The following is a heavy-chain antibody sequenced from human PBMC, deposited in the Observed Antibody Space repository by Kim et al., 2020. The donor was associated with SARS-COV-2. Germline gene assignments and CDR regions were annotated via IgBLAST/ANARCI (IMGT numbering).Heavy chain of an antibody. CDR2: ISAGGHSI. CDR3: AKDQSGDYYYYSGMDV. CDR1: GFMFSSHA. Sequence: GGSLRLSCAASGFMFSSHAMTWVRQAPGKGLERVAIISAGGHSIYYADSVKGRFTVSRHNSKNTLYLQMNSLRAEDTALYFCAKDQSGDYYYYSGMDVWG. D-gene: IGHD1-26*01. J-gene: IGHJ6*01. V-gene: IGHV3-23*01.